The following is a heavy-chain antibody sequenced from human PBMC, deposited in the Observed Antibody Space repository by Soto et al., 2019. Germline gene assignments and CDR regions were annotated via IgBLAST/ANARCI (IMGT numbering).Heavy chain of an antibody. Sequence: QLQLQESGPGLVKPSETLSLTCTVSGGSISSSSYYWGWIRQPPGKGLEWIGSIYYSGSTYYNPSLKSRVTISVDTSKNQFSLKLSSVTAADTAVYYCARRITMIVVALQKVDWFDPWGQGTLVTVSS. CDR2: IYYSGST. V-gene: IGHV4-39*01. CDR1: GGSISSSSYY. D-gene: IGHD3-22*01. CDR3: ARRITMIVVALQKVDWFDP. J-gene: IGHJ5*02.